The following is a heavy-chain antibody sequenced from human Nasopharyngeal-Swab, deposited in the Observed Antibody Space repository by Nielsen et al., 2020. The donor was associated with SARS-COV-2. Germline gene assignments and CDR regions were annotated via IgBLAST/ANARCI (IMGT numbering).Heavy chain of an antibody. V-gene: IGHV3-30*03. D-gene: IGHD6-19*01. Sequence: GGSLRLSCAASGFTFSSYGMHWVRQAPGKGLEWVAVISYDGSNKYYADSVKGRFTISRDNSKNTPYLQMNSLRAEDTAVYYCARAPKLIAVAGDNWFDPWGQGTLVTVSS. CDR3: ARAPKLIAVAGDNWFDP. CDR1: GFTFSSYG. CDR2: ISYDGSNK. J-gene: IGHJ5*02.